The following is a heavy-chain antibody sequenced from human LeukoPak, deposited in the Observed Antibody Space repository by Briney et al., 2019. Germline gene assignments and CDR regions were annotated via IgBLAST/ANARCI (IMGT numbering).Heavy chain of an antibody. J-gene: IGHJ4*02. V-gene: IGHV3-9*01. CDR1: GFTFDDYA. CDR3: AKVAFWSGYYTGYFDY. CDR2: ISWNSGSI. D-gene: IGHD3-3*01. Sequence: PGGSLRLSCAASGFTFDDYAMPWVRQAPGKGLEWVSGISWNSGSIGYADSVKGRFTISGDNAKNSLYLQMNSLRAEDTALYYCAKVAFWSGYYTGYFDYWGQGTPVTVSS.